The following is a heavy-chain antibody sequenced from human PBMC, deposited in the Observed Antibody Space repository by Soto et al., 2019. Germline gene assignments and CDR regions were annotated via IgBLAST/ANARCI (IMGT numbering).Heavy chain of an antibody. D-gene: IGHD3-10*01. V-gene: IGHV4-59*01. CDR2: IHNSGST. J-gene: IGHJ4*01. Sequence: QVQLQESGPGLVKPSETLSLTCTVSGGSITSYYWSWIRQPPGKGLEWIGYIHNSGSTSYNPSLHSRVTISADVSKNQFSLDLRSVPAADTAVYYCARRWSGTDYWGHGTLVTVSS. CDR1: GGSITSYY. CDR3: ARRWSGTDY.